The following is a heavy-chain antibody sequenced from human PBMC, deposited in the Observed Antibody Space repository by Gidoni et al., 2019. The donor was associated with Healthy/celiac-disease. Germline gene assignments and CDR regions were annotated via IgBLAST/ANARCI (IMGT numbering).Heavy chain of an antibody. CDR1: GGTFSSYA. CDR2: IIPIFGTA. V-gene: IGHV1-69*01. D-gene: IGHD6-19*01. Sequence: QVQLVQSGAEVKKPGSSVKVSCKASGGTFSSYAISWVRQAPGQGLEWMGGIIPIFGTANYAQKFQGRVTITADESTSTAYMELSSLRSEDTAVYYCARGGGGIAVAGTGHGWFDPWGQGTLVTVSS. CDR3: ARGGGGIAVAGTGHGWFDP. J-gene: IGHJ5*02.